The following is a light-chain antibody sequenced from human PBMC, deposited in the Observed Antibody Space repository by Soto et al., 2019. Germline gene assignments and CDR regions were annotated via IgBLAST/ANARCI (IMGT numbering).Light chain of an antibody. J-gene: IGKJ4*01. CDR3: QQYDSYPLT. V-gene: IGKV1-5*03. Sequence: IQMTQSPSTLSASVEDKDTITCRASQSISSWLAWYQQKPGKAPNLLIYKASTLESGVPSRFSGSGSGTEFTLTVSSLQPDDFATYYCQQYDSYPLTFGGGTKVDIK. CDR1: QSISSW. CDR2: KAS.